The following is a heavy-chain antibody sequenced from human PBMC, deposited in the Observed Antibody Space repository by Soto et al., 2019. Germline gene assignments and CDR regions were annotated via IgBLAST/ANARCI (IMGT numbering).Heavy chain of an antibody. J-gene: IGHJ5*02. CDR1: GFTFSRYW. V-gene: IGHV3-7*01. CDR3: ARDGDYVFRLVGFWTGFYAS. D-gene: IGHD3-3*01. Sequence: EVQLVESGGGLVQPGGSLRLSCAASGFTFSRYWMSWVRQAPGKGLEWVANIKQDGSVRYYVDSVKGRFTISRDNAKISLYLKMNRLSAEDSAVYYCARDGDYVFRLVGFWTGFYASWGQGTLVTVSS. CDR2: IKQDGSVR.